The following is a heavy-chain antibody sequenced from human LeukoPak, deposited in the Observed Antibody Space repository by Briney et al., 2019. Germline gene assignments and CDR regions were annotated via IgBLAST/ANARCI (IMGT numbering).Heavy chain of an antibody. J-gene: IGHJ4*02. V-gene: IGHV5-51*01. CDR1: GYNFTTYW. CDR3: ARQVGATTPFDY. D-gene: IGHD1-26*01. Sequence: GESLKISCKGSGYNFTTYWIAWVRQMPGKGLEWMGIINPGDSDFRYSPSFQGQVTISADKSITTAYLQWSSLKASDTAMYYCARQVGATTPFDYWGQGTLVTVSS. CDR2: INPGDSDF.